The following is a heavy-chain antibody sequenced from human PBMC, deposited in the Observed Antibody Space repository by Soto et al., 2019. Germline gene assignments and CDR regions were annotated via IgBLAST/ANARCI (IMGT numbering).Heavy chain of an antibody. D-gene: IGHD3-16*01. CDR1: GGSISSSSYY. CDR2: IYYSGST. J-gene: IGHJ6*02. V-gene: IGHV4-39*01. CDR3: ARGLGEFLYYYYGMDV. Sequence: SETLSLTCTVSGGSISSSSYYWGWIRQPPGKGLEWIGSIYYSGSTYYNPSLKSRVTISVDTSKNQFSLKLSSVTAADTAVYYCARGLGEFLYYYYGMDVWGQGTTVT.